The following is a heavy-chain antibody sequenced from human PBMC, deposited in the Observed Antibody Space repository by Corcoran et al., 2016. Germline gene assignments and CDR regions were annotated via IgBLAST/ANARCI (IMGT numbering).Heavy chain of an antibody. Sequence: QVQLVQSGAEVKKPGASVKVSCKASGYTFTSYYMHWVRQAPGQGLEWMGIINPSGGSTSYAQKFQGRVTMTRDTSTSTVYMELSSLRSEDTAMYYCARDSALVRWEWLLPFLDYWGQGTLVTVSS. V-gene: IGHV1-46*01. J-gene: IGHJ4*02. CDR1: GYTFTSYY. D-gene: IGHD3-3*01. CDR2: INPSGGST. CDR3: ARDSALVRWEWLLPFLDY.